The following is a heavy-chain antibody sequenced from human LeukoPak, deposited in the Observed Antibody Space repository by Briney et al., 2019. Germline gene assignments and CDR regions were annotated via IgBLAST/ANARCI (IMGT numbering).Heavy chain of an antibody. V-gene: IGHV3-48*04. CDR2: ISTSTSTI. CDR1: GFNFSTYS. J-gene: IGHJ3*02. CDR3: ATDYRSSSGRAFDI. D-gene: IGHD6-13*01. Sequence: PGGSLRLSCAASGFNFSTYSRNWVRQAPGKGLEWVSYISTSTSTIYYADSVKGRFTISRDNAKKSLYLQMNSLRAEDSALYYCATDYRSSSGRAFDIWGQGTMVTVSS.